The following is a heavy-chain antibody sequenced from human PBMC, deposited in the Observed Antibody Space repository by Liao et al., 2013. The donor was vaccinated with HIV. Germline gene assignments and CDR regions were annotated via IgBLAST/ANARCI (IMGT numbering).Heavy chain of an antibody. CDR3: ARTPIVHNAFDI. V-gene: IGHV4-61*02. D-gene: IGHD2/OR15-2a*01. CDR2: IYTSGST. CDR1: GGSISSGSYY. Sequence: QVQLQESGPGLVKPSQTLSLTCTVSGGSISSGSYYWSWIRQPAGKGLEWIGRIYTSGSTNYNPSLKSRVTISVDTSKNQFSLKLSSVTAADTAVYYCARTPIVHNAFDIWAKGQWSPSLQ. J-gene: IGHJ3*02.